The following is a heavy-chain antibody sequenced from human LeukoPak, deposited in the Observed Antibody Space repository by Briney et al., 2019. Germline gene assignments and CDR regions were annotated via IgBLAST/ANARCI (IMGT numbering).Heavy chain of an antibody. CDR1: GFTFRSYE. V-gene: IGHV3-48*03. CDR2: ISRSGDTI. D-gene: IGHD3-22*01. Sequence: GGSLRLSCAASGFTFRSYEMNWVRQAPGKGLEWVSYISRSGDTIYYADSVKGRFTISRENAKNSLYMQMYSLRDEDTALYYCARSGYDVIFDYWGQGTLVTVSS. J-gene: IGHJ4*02. CDR3: ARSGYDVIFDY.